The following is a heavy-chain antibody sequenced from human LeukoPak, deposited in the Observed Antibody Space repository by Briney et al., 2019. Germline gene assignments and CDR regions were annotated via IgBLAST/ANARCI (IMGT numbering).Heavy chain of an antibody. D-gene: IGHD3-10*01. CDR2: IYYSGST. J-gene: IGHJ4*02. CDR1: GYSISSGYY. CDR3: ARQYWRFGTNYFDY. V-gene: IGHV4-38-2*02. Sequence: PSETLSLTCTVSGYSISSGYYWGWIRQPPGKGLEWIGTIYYSGSTYYNPSLTSRVTISVDTSKNQFSLALSSVTAADTAVYYCARQYWRFGTNYFDYWGPGTLVTVSS.